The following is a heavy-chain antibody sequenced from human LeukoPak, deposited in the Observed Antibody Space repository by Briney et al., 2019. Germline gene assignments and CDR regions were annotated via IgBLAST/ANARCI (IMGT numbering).Heavy chain of an antibody. V-gene: IGHV4-59*02. J-gene: IGHJ3*02. CDR2: IYYSGST. CDR3: ARGLVGAAGAFDI. D-gene: IGHD1-26*01. CDR1: NGSVSSYY. Sequence: SETLSLTCTVSNGSVSSYYWSWIRQPPGKGLEWIGYIYYSGSTNYNPSLQSRVTISVGTSKNQFSLKLRSVTAADTAVYYCARGLVGAAGAFDIWGQGTMVTVSS.